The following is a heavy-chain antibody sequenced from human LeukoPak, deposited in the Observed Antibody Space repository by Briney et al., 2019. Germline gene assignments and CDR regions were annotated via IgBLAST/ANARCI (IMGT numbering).Heavy chain of an antibody. V-gene: IGHV1-69*13. CDR2: IIPIFGTA. CDR3: ARDEKNVDTASYLGY. J-gene: IGHJ4*02. CDR1: GGTFSSYA. D-gene: IGHD5-18*01. Sequence: ASVKVSCKASGGTFSSYAISWVRQAPGQGLEWMGGIIPIFGTANYAQKFQGRVTITADESTSTAYMELSSLRSEDTAVYYCARDEKNVDTASYLGYWGQGTLVTVSS.